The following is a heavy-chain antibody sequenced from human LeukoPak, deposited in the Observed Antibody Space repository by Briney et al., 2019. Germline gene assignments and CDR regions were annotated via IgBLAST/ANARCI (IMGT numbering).Heavy chain of an antibody. J-gene: IGHJ6*03. D-gene: IGHD6-6*01. CDR1: GYTFTSYY. Sequence: ASVKVSCKASGYTFTSYYMHWVRQAPGQGLEWMGIINPSGGSTSYAQKFQGRVTMTGDMSTSTVYMELSSLRSEDTAVYYCARDSSSSLSEFEYYYMDVWGKGTTVTVSS. CDR2: INPSGGST. CDR3: ARDSSSSLSEFEYYYMDV. V-gene: IGHV1-46*01.